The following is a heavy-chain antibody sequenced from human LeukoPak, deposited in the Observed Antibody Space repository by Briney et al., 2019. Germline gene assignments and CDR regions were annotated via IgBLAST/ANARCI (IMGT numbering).Heavy chain of an antibody. CDR2: MYSFGNT. D-gene: IGHD5-12*01. V-gene: IGHV3-53*01. CDR1: EFTVSSTY. J-gene: IGHJ4*02. Sequence: PGGSLRLSCAVSEFTVSSTYMSWVRQAPGKGLEWVSLMYSFGNTYYADSVKGRFTISRDNSKNTLYLQMNSLRAEDTAVYYCAKARGYSGYDPFDYWGQGTLVTVSS. CDR3: AKARGYSGYDPFDY.